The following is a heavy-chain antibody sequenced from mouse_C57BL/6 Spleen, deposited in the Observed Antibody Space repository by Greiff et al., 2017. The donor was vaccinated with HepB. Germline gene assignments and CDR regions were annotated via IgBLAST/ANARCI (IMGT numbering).Heavy chain of an antibody. CDR3: ARNPYYFDY. Sequence: QVQLQQPGAELVKPGASVKLSCKASGYTFTSYWMQWVKQRPGQGLEWIGEIDPSDSYTNYNQKFKGKATLTVDTSSSTAYMQLSSLTSADSAVYYCARNPYYFDYWGQGTTLTVSS. J-gene: IGHJ2*01. CDR1: GYTFTSYW. V-gene: IGHV1-50*01. CDR2: IDPSDSYT.